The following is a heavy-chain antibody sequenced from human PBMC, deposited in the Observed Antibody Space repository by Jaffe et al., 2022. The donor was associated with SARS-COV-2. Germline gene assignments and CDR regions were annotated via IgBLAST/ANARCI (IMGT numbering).Heavy chain of an antibody. CDR1: GGSISSGGYS. D-gene: IGHD2-15*01. CDR3: AREANHCSGGSCYSSVGAYFDY. J-gene: IGHJ4*02. V-gene: IGHV4-30-2*01. Sequence: QLQLQESGSGLVKPSQTLSLTCAVSGGSISSGGYSWSWIRQPPGKGLEWIGYIYHSGSTYYNPSLKSRVTISVDRSKNQFSLKLSSVTAADTAVYYCAREANHCSGGSCYSSVGAYFDYWGQGTLVTVSS. CDR2: IYHSGST.